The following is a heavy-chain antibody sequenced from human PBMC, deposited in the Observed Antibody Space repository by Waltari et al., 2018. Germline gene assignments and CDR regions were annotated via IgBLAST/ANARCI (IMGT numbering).Heavy chain of an antibody. CDR3: AREVGDIVVVPAAISAYYFDY. J-gene: IGHJ4*02. CDR2: INHSGST. CDR1: GGSFSGYY. D-gene: IGHD2-2*02. V-gene: IGHV4-34*01. Sequence: QVQLQQWGAGLLKPSETLSLTCAVYGGSFSGYYWSWSRQPPGKGLEWIGEINHSGSTNYNPSLKSRVTISVDTSKNQFSLKLSSVTAADTAVYYCAREVGDIVVVPAAISAYYFDYWGQGTLVTVSS.